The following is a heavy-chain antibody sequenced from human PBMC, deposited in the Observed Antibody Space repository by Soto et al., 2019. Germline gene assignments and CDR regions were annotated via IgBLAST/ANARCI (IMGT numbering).Heavy chain of an antibody. D-gene: IGHD2-2*02. V-gene: IGHV3-13*05. CDR1: GFTISNFD. CDR3: ARAYTGRLPRRADYYYAMDV. Sequence: GSLRLSCATSGFTISNFDMNWVLQVPGKGLEWVSAIGAARDPYYLGSVKGRFTTSRENAKNSVYLQMNDLRAGDSAVYYCARAYTGRLPRRADYYYAMDVWGQGTTVTVSS. CDR2: IGAARDP. J-gene: IGHJ6*02.